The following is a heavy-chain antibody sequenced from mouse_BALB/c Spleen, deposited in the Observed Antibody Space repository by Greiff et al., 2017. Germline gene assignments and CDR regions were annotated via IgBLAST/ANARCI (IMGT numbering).Heavy chain of an antibody. CDR3: ARAGAMDY. J-gene: IGHJ4*01. Sequence: QVQLQQSGPELVKPGASVRISCKASGYTFTSYYIHWVKQRPGQGLEWIGWIYPGNVNTKYNEKFKGKATLTADKSSSTSYMQLSSLTSEDSAVYCCARAGAMDYWGQGTSVTVSS. V-gene: IGHV1S56*01. CDR2: IYPGNVNT. CDR1: GYTFTSYY.